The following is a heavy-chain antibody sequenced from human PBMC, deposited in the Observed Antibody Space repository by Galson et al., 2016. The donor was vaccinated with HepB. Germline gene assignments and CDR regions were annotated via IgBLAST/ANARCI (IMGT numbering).Heavy chain of an antibody. Sequence: SLRLTCAASGLNFLSYGMHWVRQAPGKGLVWVAVTWIDGNYKYYAGSVKGRITVSRDNTKNTLSLQLDRLRAEDTAVYHCARSREYFGSGSYLDYWGQGTLVIVSS. V-gene: IGHV3-33*01. CDR2: TWIDGNYK. J-gene: IGHJ4*02. D-gene: IGHD3-10*01. CDR1: GLNFLSYG. CDR3: ARSREYFGSGSYLDY.